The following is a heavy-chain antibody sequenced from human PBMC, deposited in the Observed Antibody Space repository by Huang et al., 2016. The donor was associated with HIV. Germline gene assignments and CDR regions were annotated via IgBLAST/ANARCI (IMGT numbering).Heavy chain of an antibody. CDR2: ISSDGSNK. Sequence: QVQLVESGGGVVQPGRSLRLSCAASGFTFSTFGMYWVRQTPGKGLQWVAVISSDGSNKKFADSVKGRFTISRDNSKNTLYVQMNSLRAEDTAVYYCATSTTGHAFDIWGQGTMVTVSS. D-gene: IGHD1-1*01. CDR1: GFTFSTFG. J-gene: IGHJ3*02. CDR3: ATSTTGHAFDI. V-gene: IGHV3-30*03.